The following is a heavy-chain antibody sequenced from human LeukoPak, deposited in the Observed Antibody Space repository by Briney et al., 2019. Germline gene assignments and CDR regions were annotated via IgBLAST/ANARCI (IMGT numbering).Heavy chain of an antibody. J-gene: IGHJ4*02. CDR2: MSYEGSGK. CDR1: GFTFSSYG. Sequence: GGSLRLSCAASGFTFSSYGMHWVRQAPGKGLEWVAFMSYEGSGKYYVDSVKGRFTISRDNAKNSLYLQMNSLRAEDTAVYYCARDDNFSSDSWGQGTLVIVSS. V-gene: IGHV3-33*08. CDR3: ARDDNFSSDS. D-gene: IGHD3-9*01.